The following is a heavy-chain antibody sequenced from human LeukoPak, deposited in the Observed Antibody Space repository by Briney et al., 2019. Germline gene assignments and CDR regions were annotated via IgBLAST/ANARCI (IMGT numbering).Heavy chain of an antibody. J-gene: IGHJ4*02. CDR1: GGSISSYY. D-gene: IGHD7-27*01. CDR3: ARVELGRDLAFDY. CDR2: IYYSGST. V-gene: IGHV4-59*01. Sequence: SETLSLTCTVSGGSISSYYWSWIRQPPGKGLEWIGYIYYSGSTNYNPSLKSRVTISVDTSKNQFSLKLSSVTAADTAVYYCARVELGRDLAFDYWGQGTLVTVSS.